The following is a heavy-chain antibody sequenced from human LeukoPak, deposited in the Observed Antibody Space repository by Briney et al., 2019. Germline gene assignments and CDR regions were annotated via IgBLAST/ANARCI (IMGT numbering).Heavy chain of an antibody. Sequence: SETLSLTCAVYGGSFSGYYWSWIRQPPGKGLEWIGEINHSGSTNYNPSLKSRVTISVDTSKHQFSLKLSSVTAADTAVYYCARGGPMNDIWGQGTMVTVSS. CDR2: INHSGST. J-gene: IGHJ3*02. CDR3: ARGGPMNDI. V-gene: IGHV4-34*01. CDR1: GGSFSGYY.